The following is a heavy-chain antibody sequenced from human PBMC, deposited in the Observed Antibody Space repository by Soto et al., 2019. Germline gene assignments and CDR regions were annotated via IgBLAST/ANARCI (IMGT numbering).Heavy chain of an antibody. CDR1: GGTFSSYA. CDR3: ARGIQLWLLGSYYYYGMDV. V-gene: IGHV1-69*06. CDR2: IIPIFGTA. J-gene: IGHJ6*02. D-gene: IGHD5-18*01. Sequence: ASVKVSCKASGGTFSSYAISWVRQAPGQGLEWMGGIIPIFGTANYAQKFQGRVTITADKSTSTAYMELSSLRSEDTAVYYCARGIQLWLLGSYYYYGMDVWGQETTVTVSS.